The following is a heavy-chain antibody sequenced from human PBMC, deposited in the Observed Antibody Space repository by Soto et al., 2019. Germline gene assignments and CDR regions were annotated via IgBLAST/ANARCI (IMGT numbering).Heavy chain of an antibody. D-gene: IGHD2-15*01. V-gene: IGHV4-39*02. J-gene: IGHJ4*02. Sequence: QLQLQESGPGLVKPSETLSLTCTVSGGSISSSSYYWGWIRQPPGKGLEWIGSIYYSGNTYYTPSLKSRVTISVNXSXNKXSLKLSSVTAADTAVYYCAREGGRYCTGGSCQVDYWGQGTLVTVSS. CDR1: GGSISSSSYY. CDR2: IYYSGNT. CDR3: AREGGRYCTGGSCQVDY.